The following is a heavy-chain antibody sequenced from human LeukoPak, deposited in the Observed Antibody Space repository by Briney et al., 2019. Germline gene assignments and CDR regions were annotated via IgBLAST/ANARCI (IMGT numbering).Heavy chain of an antibody. CDR2: INTNTGNP. J-gene: IGHJ4*02. D-gene: IGHD5-12*01. Sequence: ASVKVSCKASGYTFTSYAMNWVRQAPGQGLEWMGWINTNTGNPTYAQGSTGRFVFSLDTSVSTAYLQISSLKAEDTAVYYCARVHSEWLRAPKGRFDYWGQGTLVTVSS. V-gene: IGHV7-4-1*02. CDR3: ARVHSEWLRAPKGRFDY. CDR1: GYTFTSYA.